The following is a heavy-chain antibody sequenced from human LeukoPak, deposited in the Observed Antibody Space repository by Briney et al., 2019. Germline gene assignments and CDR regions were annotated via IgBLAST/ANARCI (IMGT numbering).Heavy chain of an antibody. J-gene: IGHJ4*02. Sequence: PGGSLRLSCAASGFTFSSYAMSWVRQAPGKGLEGVSAISGSGGSTYYADSVKGRFTISRDNSKNTLYLQMNSLRAEDTAVYYCAKPRRSSGSYTRDFDYWGQGTLVTVSS. V-gene: IGHV3-23*01. CDR1: GFTFSSYA. D-gene: IGHD1-26*01. CDR2: ISGSGGST. CDR3: AKPRRSSGSYTRDFDY.